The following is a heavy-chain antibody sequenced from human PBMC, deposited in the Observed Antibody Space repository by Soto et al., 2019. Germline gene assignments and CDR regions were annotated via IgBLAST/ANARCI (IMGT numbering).Heavy chain of an antibody. D-gene: IGHD6-6*01. CDR3: ARDGIAARPRDYNWFDP. V-gene: IGHV4-31*03. Sequence: PSETLSLTCTVSGGSISSGGYYWSWIRQHPGKGLEWIGYIYYSGSTYYNPSLKSRVTISVDTSKNQFSLKLSSVTAADTAVYYCARDGIAARPRDYNWFDPWGQGTLVTVSS. CDR1: GGSISSGGYY. CDR2: IYYSGST. J-gene: IGHJ5*02.